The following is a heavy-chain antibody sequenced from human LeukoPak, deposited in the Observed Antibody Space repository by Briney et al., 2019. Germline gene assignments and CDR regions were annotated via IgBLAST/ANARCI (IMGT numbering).Heavy chain of an antibody. J-gene: IGHJ4*02. CDR3: ARALITLRLYHLYF. D-gene: IGHD2/OR15-2a*01. V-gene: IGHV1-2*02. CDR2: IKPNSGGT. CDR1: VYRFTEPW. Sequence: ASVKVSCKDSVYRFTEPWIQCVQQAPGQGPEWVGWIKPNSGGTNYAQKFEGRNAMTTDTPIDTAYMGMSRLTSDDTGPSYCARALITLRLYHLYFCGQGTLVTVSS.